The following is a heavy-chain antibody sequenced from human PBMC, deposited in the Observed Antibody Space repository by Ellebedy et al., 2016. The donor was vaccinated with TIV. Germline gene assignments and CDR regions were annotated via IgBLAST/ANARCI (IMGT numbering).Heavy chain of an antibody. D-gene: IGHD3-10*01. Sequence: GGSLRLSXVAPGFTFRSHGIYWVRQAPGKGLEWVAVTSSDGSNKYYADSVKGRFTISRDNSKNTLYLQMNSLRTDDMAVYYCARGGSSGSSDYWGQGTLVTVSS. CDR2: TSSDGSNK. V-gene: IGHV3-30*03. CDR3: ARGGSSGSSDY. J-gene: IGHJ4*02. CDR1: GFTFRSHG.